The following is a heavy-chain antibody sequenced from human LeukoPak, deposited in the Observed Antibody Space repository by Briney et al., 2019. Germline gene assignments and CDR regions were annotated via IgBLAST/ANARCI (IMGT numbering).Heavy chain of an antibody. V-gene: IGHV3-21*01. CDR3: ARMAGTANFDY. CDR1: GFTFSSYS. Sequence: AGGSLRLSCAASGFTFSSYSMNWVRQAPGKGLEWVSSISSSSGYIYYADSVKGRFTISRDNAKNSLYLQMNSPRAEDTAVYYCARMAGTANFDYWGQGTLVTVSS. D-gene: IGHD6-19*01. J-gene: IGHJ4*02. CDR2: ISSSSGYI.